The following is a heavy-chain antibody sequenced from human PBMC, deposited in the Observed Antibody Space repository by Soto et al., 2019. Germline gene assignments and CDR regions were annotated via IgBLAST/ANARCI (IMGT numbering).Heavy chain of an antibody. CDR3: TTDNPDYSSGWFQRRVGY. CDR1: GFTFSNAW. J-gene: IGHJ4*02. Sequence: EVQLVESGGGLVKPGGSLRLSCAASGFTFSNAWMNWVRQAPGKGLESVGRIKSKTDGGTTDYAAPVKGRFTISRDDSKNTLYLQMNSLKTEDTAVYYCTTDNPDYSSGWFQRRVGYWGQGTLVTVSS. D-gene: IGHD6-19*01. V-gene: IGHV3-15*07. CDR2: IKSKTDGGTT.